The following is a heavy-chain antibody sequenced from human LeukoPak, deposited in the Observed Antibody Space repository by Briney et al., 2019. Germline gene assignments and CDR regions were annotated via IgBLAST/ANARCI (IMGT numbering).Heavy chain of an antibody. CDR3: ARAEVTAVAGGFSFDY. V-gene: IGHV3-48*03. CDR2: ISSSGSTI. Sequence: PGGSLRLSCAASGFTFSSYEMNWVRQAPGKGLEWVSYISSSGSTIYYADSVKGRFTISRDNAKNSLYLQMNSLRAEDTAVYYCARAEVTAVAGGFSFDYWGQGTLVTVSS. D-gene: IGHD6-19*01. J-gene: IGHJ4*02. CDR1: GFTFSSYE.